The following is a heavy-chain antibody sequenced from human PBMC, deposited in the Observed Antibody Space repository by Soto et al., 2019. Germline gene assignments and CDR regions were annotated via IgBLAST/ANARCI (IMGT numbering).Heavy chain of an antibody. D-gene: IGHD4-17*01. Sequence: QVQLVQSGAEVKKPGASVKVSCKASGYTFTSYGISWVRQAPGQGLEWMGWISAYNGNTNYAQKLQGRVTMTTDTSTSTAYMELRSLRSDDTAVYYCARDANFNYGDYEGYYYGMDVWGQGTTVTVSS. J-gene: IGHJ6*02. CDR1: GYTFTSYG. CDR3: ARDANFNYGDYEGYYYGMDV. CDR2: ISAYNGNT. V-gene: IGHV1-18*01.